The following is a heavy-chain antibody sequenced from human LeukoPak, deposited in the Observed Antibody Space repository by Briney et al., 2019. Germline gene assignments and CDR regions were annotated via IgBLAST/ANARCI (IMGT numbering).Heavy chain of an antibody. CDR1: GYTFTGYY. CDR2: INPNSGGT. V-gene: IGHV1-2*02. J-gene: IGHJ6*02. Sequence: ASVKVSCKASGYTFTGYYMHWVRQAPGQGLEWMGWINPNSGGTNYAQKFQGRVTITADKSTSTAYMELSSLRSEDTAVYYCAREPPADYYYGMDVWGQGTTVTVSS. CDR3: AREPPADYYYGMDV.